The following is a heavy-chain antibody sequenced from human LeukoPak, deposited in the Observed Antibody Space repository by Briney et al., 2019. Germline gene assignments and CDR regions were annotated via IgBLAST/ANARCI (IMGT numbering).Heavy chain of an antibody. CDR1: GFSFSDYY. D-gene: IGHD5-12*01. Sequence: PGESLRLSCAASGFSFSDYYMSWIRQAPGKGLEWVSYISSSGTTIYYADSVKGRFTISRDNAKNSLYLQMNSLRAEDTAVYYCARNRGYGGYDSDYWGQGTLVTVSS. CDR3: ARNRGYGGYDSDY. CDR2: ISSSGTTI. V-gene: IGHV3-11*01. J-gene: IGHJ4*02.